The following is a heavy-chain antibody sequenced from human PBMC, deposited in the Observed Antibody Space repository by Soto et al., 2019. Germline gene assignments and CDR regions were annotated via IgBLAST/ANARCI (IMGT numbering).Heavy chain of an antibody. CDR2: ISTHNGNT. J-gene: IGHJ3*01. V-gene: IGHV1-18*04. Sequence: ASVKVSCKASVLTSGGISWVRQAPGQRLEWMGWISTHNGNTIYAQKFQGRVIMTMDTSTTTVYMELRSLRPDDTAVYLCAREGILGLFDAYDLWGQGTMVTVSS. D-gene: IGHD3-3*01. CDR3: AREGILGLFDAYDL. CDR1: VLTSGG.